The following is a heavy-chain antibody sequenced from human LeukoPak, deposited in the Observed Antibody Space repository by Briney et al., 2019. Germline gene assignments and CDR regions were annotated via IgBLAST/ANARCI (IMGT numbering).Heavy chain of an antibody. CDR3: ARSPHGSGTSHFDY. CDR1: GFSFTTYS. CDR2: IDSRASVI. J-gene: IGHJ4*02. V-gene: IGHV3-48*04. Sequence: GGSLRLSCAASGFSFTTYSVNWVRQAPGKGLEWVSFIDSRASVIYYADSVKGRFTISRDNAKNSLYLQMDSLRAEDTAVYYCARSPHGSGTSHFDYWGQGTLVTVSS. D-gene: IGHD3-10*01.